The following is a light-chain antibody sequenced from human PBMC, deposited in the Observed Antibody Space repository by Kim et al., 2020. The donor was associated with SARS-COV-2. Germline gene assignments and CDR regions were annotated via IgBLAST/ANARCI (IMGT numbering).Light chain of an antibody. V-gene: IGLV1-51*01. CDR1: SSNIGNNY. Sequence: GQKVTISCSGSSSNIGNNYVSWYQQLPGTAPKLLIYDNNKRPSGIPARFSGSKSGTSATLGITGLQTGDEADYYCGTWDSSLSAWVFGGGTKLTVL. J-gene: IGLJ3*02. CDR2: DNN. CDR3: GTWDSSLSAWV.